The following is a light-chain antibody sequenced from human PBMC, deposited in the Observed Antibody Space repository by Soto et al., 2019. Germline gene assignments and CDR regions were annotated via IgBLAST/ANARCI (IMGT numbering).Light chain of an antibody. J-gene: IGLJ2*01. V-gene: IGLV1-44*01. CDR2: SNN. CDR3: AAWDDSLNGGV. CDR1: SSNLGSNT. Sequence: QSVLTQPPSASGTPGQRVTISCSGSSSNLGSNTVNWYQQLPGTAHKLLIYSNNQRPSGVPDRFSGSKSGTSASLAISGLQSEDEADYYCAAWDDSLNGGVFGGGTKLTVL.